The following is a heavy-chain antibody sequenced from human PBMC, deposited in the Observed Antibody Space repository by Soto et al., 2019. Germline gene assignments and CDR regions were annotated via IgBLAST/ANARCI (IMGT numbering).Heavy chain of an antibody. J-gene: IGHJ4*02. CDR1: GFTFSSYG. D-gene: IGHD2-15*01. Sequence: QVQLVESGGGVVQPGRSLRLSCAASGFTFSSYGMHWVGRPPGRGLGWVAVISYDGSNKYYADSVKGRFTISRDNSKNTLFLQMNSLRAEDTAVYYCAKDKGPIVVVNYFDYWGQGSLVTVSS. CDR2: ISYDGSNK. V-gene: IGHV3-30*18. CDR3: AKDKGPIVVVNYFDY.